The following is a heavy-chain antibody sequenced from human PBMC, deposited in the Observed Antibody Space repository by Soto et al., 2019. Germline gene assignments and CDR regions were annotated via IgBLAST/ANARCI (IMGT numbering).Heavy chain of an antibody. CDR1: GYTFTSYG. CDR3: AKDGHGKMWYYYMDV. Sequence: ASVKVSCKASGYTFTSYGISWVRQAPGQGLEWMGWISAYNGNTNYAQKLQGRVTMTTDTSTSTAYMELRSLRSDDTAVYFCAKDGHGKMWYYYMDVWGKGTAVTVSS. V-gene: IGHV1-18*01. CDR2: ISAYNGNT. D-gene: IGHD2-15*01. J-gene: IGHJ6*03.